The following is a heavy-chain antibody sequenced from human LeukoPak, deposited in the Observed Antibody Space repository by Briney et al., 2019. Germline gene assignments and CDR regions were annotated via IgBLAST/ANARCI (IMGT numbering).Heavy chain of an antibody. J-gene: IGHJ5*02. Sequence: SGGSLRLSCAASGFTFSSYAMSWVRQAPGKGLEWVSAISGSGGSTYYADSVKGRFTISRDNSKNTLYLQMNSLRAEDTAVYYCAHALSSWENPEWFDPWGQGTLVTVSS. CDR1: GFTFSSYA. CDR3: AHALSSWENPEWFDP. CDR2: ISGSGGST. D-gene: IGHD6-13*01. V-gene: IGHV3-23*01.